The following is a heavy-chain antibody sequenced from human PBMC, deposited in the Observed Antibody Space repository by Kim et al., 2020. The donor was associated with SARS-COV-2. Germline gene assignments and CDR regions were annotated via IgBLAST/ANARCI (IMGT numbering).Heavy chain of an antibody. CDR2: NDGTTT. J-gene: IGHJ4*02. Sequence: NDGTTTFYADSVKGRFTMSGDNARSTLYLQMNSLGAEDTAVYYCTTAFEYWGPGALVTVSS. CDR3: TTAFEY. V-gene: IGHV3-74*01.